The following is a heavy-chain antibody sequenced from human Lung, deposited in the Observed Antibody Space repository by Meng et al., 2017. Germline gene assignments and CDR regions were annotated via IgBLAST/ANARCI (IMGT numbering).Heavy chain of an antibody. CDR1: GGSFSDYY. CDR3: ARGPTTMAHDFDY. CDR2: INHSGST. J-gene: IGHJ4*02. D-gene: IGHD4-11*01. Sequence: QVQLQVWGGGLLKPSETLSLTCVVSGGSFSDYYWSWIRQPPGKGLEWIGEINHSGSTNYNPSLESRATISVDTSQNNLSLKLSSVTAADSAVYYCARGPTTMAHDFDYWGQGTLVTVSS. V-gene: IGHV4-34*01.